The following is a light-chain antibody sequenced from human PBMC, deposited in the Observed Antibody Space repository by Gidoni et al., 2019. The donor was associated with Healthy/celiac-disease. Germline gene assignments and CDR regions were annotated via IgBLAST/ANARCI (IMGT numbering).Light chain of an antibody. CDR3: QQSYSTPWG. Sequence: DIQMTQSPSSLSASVGDRVTTPCRASQSISSYLNWYQQKPGKAPKLLIYAASSLQSGVPSRFSGSGSGTDFTLTISSLQPEDFATYYCQQSYSTPWGFGQGTKVEIK. V-gene: IGKV1-39*01. J-gene: IGKJ1*01. CDR1: QSISSY. CDR2: AAS.